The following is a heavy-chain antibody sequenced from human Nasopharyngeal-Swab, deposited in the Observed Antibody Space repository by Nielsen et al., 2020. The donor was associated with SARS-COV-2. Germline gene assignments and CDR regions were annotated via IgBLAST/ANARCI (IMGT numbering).Heavy chain of an antibody. Sequence: ASVKVSCKASGYTFTSYGISWVRQAPGQGLEWMGWISAYNGSTNYAQKLQGRVTMTTDTSTSTAYMELRSLRSDDTAVYYCARDSYYYGSGSYPFDYWGQGTLVTVSS. CDR1: GYTFTSYG. V-gene: IGHV1-18*01. CDR2: ISAYNGST. J-gene: IGHJ4*02. D-gene: IGHD3-10*01. CDR3: ARDSYYYGSGSYPFDY.